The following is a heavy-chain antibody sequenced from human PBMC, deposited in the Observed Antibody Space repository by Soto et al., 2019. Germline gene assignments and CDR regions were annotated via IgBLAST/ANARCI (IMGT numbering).Heavy chain of an antibody. Sequence: ASVKVSCKASGYLFTAYSMHWVRLAPGQGXEWMGVVNPSGGSTKYAQNFQGRVTMTRDTSTTTIYMELSSLRSDDTAIYYCAREENCSGGTCYSEYFHRCGQGTLVTVSS. D-gene: IGHD2-15*01. CDR2: VNPSGGST. J-gene: IGHJ1*01. V-gene: IGHV1-46*01. CDR1: GYLFTAYS. CDR3: AREENCSGGTCYSEYFHR.